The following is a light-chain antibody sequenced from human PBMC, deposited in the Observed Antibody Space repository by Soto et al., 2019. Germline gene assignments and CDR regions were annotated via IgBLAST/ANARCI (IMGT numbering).Light chain of an antibody. CDR2: GAS. CDR3: QQYGRSRT. CDR1: QSVSSSY. J-gene: IGKJ1*01. Sequence: IVLTQSPATLSVSPGERATLSCRASQSVSSSYLAWYQQKPGQAPRLLIYGASSRATGIPDRFSGSGSGTDFTLTISRLEPEDFAVYYCQQYGRSRTFGQGTKVDIK. V-gene: IGKV3-20*01.